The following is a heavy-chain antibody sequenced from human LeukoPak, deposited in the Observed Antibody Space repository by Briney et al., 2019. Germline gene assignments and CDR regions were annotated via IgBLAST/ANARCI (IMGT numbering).Heavy chain of an antibody. Sequence: GGSLRLPCAASGFTFSSYGMHWVRQAPGKGLEWVAVISYDGSNKYYADSVKGRFTISRDNSKNTLYLQLNSLRAEDTAVYYCAKEGYCGGDCLEYFQHWGQGTLVTVSS. CDR2: ISYDGSNK. CDR1: GFTFSSYG. V-gene: IGHV3-30*18. D-gene: IGHD2-21*02. J-gene: IGHJ1*01. CDR3: AKEGYCGGDCLEYFQH.